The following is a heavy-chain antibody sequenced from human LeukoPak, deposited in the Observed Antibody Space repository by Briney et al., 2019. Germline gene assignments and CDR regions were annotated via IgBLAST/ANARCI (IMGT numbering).Heavy chain of an antibody. Sequence: PGGSLRLSCSASGFTFSDYYMTWVRQAPGKGLEWVAIIRQDGYAKYNVDSVKGRFTISRDNAKNSLYLQMNSLRAEDTAVYYCSRDRGYNFADWGQGTLVTVSS. CDR1: GFTFSDYY. J-gene: IGHJ4*02. CDR3: SRDRGYNFAD. D-gene: IGHD3-10*01. CDR2: IRQDGYAK. V-gene: IGHV3-7*01.